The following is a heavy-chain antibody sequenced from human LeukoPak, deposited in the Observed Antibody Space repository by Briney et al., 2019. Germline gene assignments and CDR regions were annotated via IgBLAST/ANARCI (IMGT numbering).Heavy chain of an antibody. CDR1: GGSISTSSYY. D-gene: IGHD3-16*02. V-gene: IGHV4-39*07. CDR2: IYYSGST. CDR3: ARTGYYDYVWGSYRSTYYFDY. J-gene: IGHJ4*02. Sequence: SETLSLTCTVSGGSISTSSYYWGWIRQPPGKGLEWIGSIYYSGSTYYNPSLKSRVTISVDTSKNQFSLKLSSVTAADTALYYCARTGYYDYVWGSYRSTYYFDYWGQGTLVTVSS.